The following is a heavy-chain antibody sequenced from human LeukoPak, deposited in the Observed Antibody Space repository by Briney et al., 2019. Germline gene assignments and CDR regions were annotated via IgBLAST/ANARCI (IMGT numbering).Heavy chain of an antibody. J-gene: IGHJ4*02. CDR2: IHYSGST. CDR1: GGSISSSSYY. CDR3: ARLIRGYYDSSGYYIRDYFDY. D-gene: IGHD3-22*01. Sequence: PSETLSLTCTVSGGSISSSSYYWGWIRQPPGKGLEWIGSIHYSGSTYYNPSLKSRVTISVDTSKNQFSLKLSSVTAADTAVYYCARLIRGYYDSSGYYIRDYFDYWGQGTLVTVSS. V-gene: IGHV4-39*07.